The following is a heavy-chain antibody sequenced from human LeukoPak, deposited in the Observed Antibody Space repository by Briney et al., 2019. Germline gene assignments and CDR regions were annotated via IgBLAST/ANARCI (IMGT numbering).Heavy chain of an antibody. J-gene: IGHJ2*01. CDR2: ISGSGGST. CDR3: TRETYYDFWSGSDL. D-gene: IGHD3-3*01. Sequence: GGSLRLSCVASGFTFSSFAMSWVRQAPGKGLEWVSAISGSGGSTYYADSVKGRFTISRDNSKNTLYLQVNSLRAEDTAVYYCTRETYYDFWSGSDLWGRGTLVTVSS. V-gene: IGHV3-23*01. CDR1: GFTFSSFA.